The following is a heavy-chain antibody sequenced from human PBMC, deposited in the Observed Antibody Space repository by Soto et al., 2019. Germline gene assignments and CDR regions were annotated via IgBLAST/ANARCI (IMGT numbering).Heavy chain of an antibody. J-gene: IGHJ4*02. D-gene: IGHD2-8*02. CDR2: ISVSGGST. V-gene: IGHV3-23*01. Sequence: GGSLRLSCAASGFTFNSYAMSLVRQAPGKGLEWVSGISVSGGSTYYADSVKGRSTISRDNSKNTLYLQMSSLRAGDTAVYYCAKVTTVVYYFDLWGQGALVTVSS. CDR1: GFTFNSYA. CDR3: AKVTTVVYYFDL.